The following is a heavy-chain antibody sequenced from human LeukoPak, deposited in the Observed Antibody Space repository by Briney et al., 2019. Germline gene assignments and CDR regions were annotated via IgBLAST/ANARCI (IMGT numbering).Heavy chain of an antibody. Sequence: SETLSLTRTVSGYSISSGYYWGWIRQPPGKGLEWIGSIYHSGSTYYNPSLKSRVTISVDTSKNQFSLKLSSVTAADTAVYYCARDYGSGSYQDDYWGQGTLVTVSS. V-gene: IGHV4-38-2*02. CDR1: GYSISSGYY. CDR3: ARDYGSGSYQDDY. D-gene: IGHD3-10*01. CDR2: IYHSGST. J-gene: IGHJ4*02.